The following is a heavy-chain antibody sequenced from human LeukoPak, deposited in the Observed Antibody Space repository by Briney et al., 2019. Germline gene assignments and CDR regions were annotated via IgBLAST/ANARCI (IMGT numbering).Heavy chain of an antibody. CDR2: INGDGSIT. J-gene: IGHJ3*02. Sequence: GESLRLSCAASGFTFSNNWMHWVRQAPGEGLGWVSRINGDGSITDYADAVKGRFTISRDKAKNTLYLQMNSLRAEDTAVYYGAQVGVTSSRNVFNMWGQRAMVTVSS. D-gene: IGHD2-15*01. CDR1: GFTFSNNW. CDR3: AQVGVTSSRNVFNM. V-gene: IGHV3-74*01.